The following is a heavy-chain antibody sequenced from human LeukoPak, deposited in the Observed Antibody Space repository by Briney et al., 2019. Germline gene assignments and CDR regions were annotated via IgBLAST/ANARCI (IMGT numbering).Heavy chain of an antibody. V-gene: IGHV5-51*01. CDR2: TYPGDSDT. CDR3: ARTIAVAGTYGRTYGMDV. CDR1: GYSFTSYW. Sequence: GESLKISCKGSGYSFTSYWIGWVRQMPGKGLEGMGITYPGDSDTRYSPSFQGQVTISADKSISTAYLQWSSLKASDTAMYYCARTIAVAGTYGRTYGMDVWGQGTTVTVSS. D-gene: IGHD6-19*01. J-gene: IGHJ6*02.